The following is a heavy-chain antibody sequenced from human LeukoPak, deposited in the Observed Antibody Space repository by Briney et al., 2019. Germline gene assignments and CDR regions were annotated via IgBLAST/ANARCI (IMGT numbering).Heavy chain of an antibody. CDR2: IYPGDSDT. CDR3: ARQLSSGYYPFDY. CDR1: GYSFTSYW. D-gene: IGHD3-22*01. J-gene: IGHJ4*02. Sequence: GESLKISCKGSGYSFTSYWIGWVRQMPGKGLEWMGIIYPGDSDTRYSPSFQGQVTISADKSISTAYLQWGSLKASDTAMYYCARQLSSGYYPFDYWGQGTLVTVSS. V-gene: IGHV5-51*01.